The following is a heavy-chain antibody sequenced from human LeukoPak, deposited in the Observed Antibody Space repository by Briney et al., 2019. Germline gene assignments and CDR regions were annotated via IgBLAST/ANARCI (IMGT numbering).Heavy chain of an antibody. D-gene: IGHD3-22*01. V-gene: IGHV3-23*01. CDR1: GFTFSSYA. CDR2: ISGSGGST. CDR3: AKTYYDSSGYCEGGYYFDY. J-gene: IGHJ4*02. Sequence: PGGSLRLSCAASGFTFSSYAMSWVRQAPGKGLEWVSAISGSGGSTSSADSVKGRFTIYRDNAKNTLYLQMNSLRAEDTAVYYCAKTYYDSSGYCEGGYYFDYWGQGTLVTVSS.